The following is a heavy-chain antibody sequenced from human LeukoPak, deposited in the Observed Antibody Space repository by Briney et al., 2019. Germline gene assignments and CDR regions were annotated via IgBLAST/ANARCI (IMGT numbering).Heavy chain of an antibody. Sequence: GESLKISCKGSGYSFTSYWIGWVRQMPGKGLEWMGIIYPGDSDTRYSPSFQGQVTISADKSISTAYLQWSSLKASDTAMYYCARLAGSSSRIKDYYYGMDVWGQGTTVTVSS. V-gene: IGHV5-51*01. CDR1: GYSFTSYW. D-gene: IGHD6-6*01. J-gene: IGHJ6*02. CDR2: IYPGDSDT. CDR3: ARLAGSSSRIKDYYYGMDV.